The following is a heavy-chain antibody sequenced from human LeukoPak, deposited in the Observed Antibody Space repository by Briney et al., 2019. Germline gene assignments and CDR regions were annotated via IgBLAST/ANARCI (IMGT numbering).Heavy chain of an antibody. J-gene: IGHJ4*02. V-gene: IGHV1-18*01. Sequence: ASVKVSCKASGYTFINYAISWVRQAPGQGLEWMGWISAYNGNTNYAQKLQGRVTMTTDTSTSTAHMELRSLGSDDAAVYYCARADSSGWYLRGYFDYWGQGTLVTVSS. CDR2: ISAYNGNT. D-gene: IGHD6-19*01. CDR3: ARADSSGWYLRGYFDY. CDR1: GYTFINYA.